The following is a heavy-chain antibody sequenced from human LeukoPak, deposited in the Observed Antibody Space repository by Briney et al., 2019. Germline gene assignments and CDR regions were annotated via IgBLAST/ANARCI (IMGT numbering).Heavy chain of an antibody. CDR1: GFTFSIYW. D-gene: IGHD5-18*01. V-gene: IGHV3-7*01. CDR2: IKQDGTDK. J-gene: IGHJ4*02. CDR3: ARNMDTISYPLDY. Sequence: GGSLRLSCAASGFTFSIYWMTWVRQAPGKGLEWVANIKQDGTDKYYVESVKGRFTISRDNAKNSLYLQMSSLRAEDTAIYYCARNMDTISYPLDYWGRGTLVTVSS.